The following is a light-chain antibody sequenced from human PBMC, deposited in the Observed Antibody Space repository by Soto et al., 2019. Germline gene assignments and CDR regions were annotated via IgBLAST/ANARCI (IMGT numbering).Light chain of an antibody. CDR3: QHYHTYPYT. V-gene: IGKV1D-16*01. J-gene: IGKJ2*01. CDR2: ASS. Sequence: DIQMTQSPSSLSASVGDRVTITCRASQGISSWLAWYQQKPEKAPKSLIYASSSLQSGVPSRFIRSGFWTQFTLTISSLQPEDFPTYYCQHYHTYPYTFGQGPKLEI. CDR1: QGISSW.